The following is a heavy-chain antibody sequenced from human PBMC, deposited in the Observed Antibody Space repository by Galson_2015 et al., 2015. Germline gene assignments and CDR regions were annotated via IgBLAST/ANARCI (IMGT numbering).Heavy chain of an antibody. CDR3: ARGSRFIAAAGPGYYYGMDV. J-gene: IGHJ6*02. CDR2: TYYRSKWYN. D-gene: IGHD6-13*01. CDR1: GDSVSSNSVA. Sequence: CAISGDSVSSNSVAWNWIRQSPSRGLEWLGRTYYRSKWYNDYVVSVKSRITINPDTSKNQFSLQLNSVTPEDTAVYYCARGSRFIAAAGPGYYYGMDVWGQGTTVTVSS. V-gene: IGHV6-1*01.